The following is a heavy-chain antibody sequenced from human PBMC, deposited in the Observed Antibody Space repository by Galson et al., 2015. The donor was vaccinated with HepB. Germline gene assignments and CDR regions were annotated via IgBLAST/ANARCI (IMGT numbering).Heavy chain of an antibody. CDR3: ARDGSIAARPRYYYYMDV. CDR2: IIPIFGTA. Sequence: SVKVSCKASGGTFSSYAISWVRQAPGQGLEWMGGIIPIFGTANYAQKFQGRVTITADESTSTAYMELSSLGSEDTAVYYCARDGSIAARPRYYYYMDVWGKGTTVTVSS. V-gene: IGHV1-69*13. J-gene: IGHJ6*03. CDR1: GGTFSSYA. D-gene: IGHD6-6*01.